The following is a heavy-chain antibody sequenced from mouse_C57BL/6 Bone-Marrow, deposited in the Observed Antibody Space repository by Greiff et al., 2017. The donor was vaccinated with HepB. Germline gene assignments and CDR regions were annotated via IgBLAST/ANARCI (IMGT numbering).Heavy chain of an antibody. CDR2: IYPGGGYT. D-gene: IGHD1-1*01. Sequence: QVQLQQSGAELVRPGTSVKMSCKASGYTFTNYWIGWAKQRPGHGLEWIGDIYPGGGYTNYNEKFKGKATLTADKSSSTAYMQFSSLTSEDSAIYYCARSGGSRASYWYFDVWGTGTTVTVSS. V-gene: IGHV1-63*01. CDR3: ARSGGSRASYWYFDV. CDR1: GYTFTNYW. J-gene: IGHJ1*03.